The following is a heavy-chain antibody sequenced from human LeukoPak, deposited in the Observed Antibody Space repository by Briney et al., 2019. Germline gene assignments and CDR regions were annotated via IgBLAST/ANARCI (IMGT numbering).Heavy chain of an antibody. CDR2: IPASGGNT. D-gene: IGHD6-19*01. J-gene: IGHJ4*02. V-gene: IGHV3-23*01. CDR1: GFTFSTFG. CDR3: VRYLSGWYYFDW. Sequence: GGSLRLSCAASGFTFSTFGMRWVRQAPGKGLEWVSTIPASGGNTYYADSVRGRFTISRDNSKNTLYLQTNSLTAEDTAIYYCVRYLSGWYYFDWWGQGTLVTVSS.